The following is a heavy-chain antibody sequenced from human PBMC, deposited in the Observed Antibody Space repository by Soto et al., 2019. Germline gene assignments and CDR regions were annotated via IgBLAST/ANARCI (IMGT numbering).Heavy chain of an antibody. V-gene: IGHV3-30-3*01. D-gene: IGHD3-9*01. CDR2: ISYDGSNK. Sequence: GGSLRLSCAASGFTFSSYAMHWVRQAPGKGLEWVAVISYDGSNKYYADSVKGRFTISRDNSKNTLYLQMNSLRAEDTAVYYCARSSPKYYDILTGYYRDNWFDPWGQGTLVTVSS. CDR3: ARSSPKYYDILTGYYRDNWFDP. J-gene: IGHJ5*02. CDR1: GFTFSSYA.